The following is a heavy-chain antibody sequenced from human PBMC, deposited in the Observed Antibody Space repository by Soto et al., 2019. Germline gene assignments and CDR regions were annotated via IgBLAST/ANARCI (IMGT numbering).Heavy chain of an antibody. V-gene: IGHV4-34*01. Sequence: XGSLSLTSAVYGGCVSGYYWSWIRQPPGKGLEWIGEINHSGSTNYNPSLKSRVTISVDTSKNQFSLKLSSVTAADTAVYYCERGRPYPENAFDIWGQGTMVTVPS. CDR3: ERGRPYPENAFDI. D-gene: IGHD2-2*01. CDR1: GGCVSGYY. CDR2: INHSGST. J-gene: IGHJ3*02.